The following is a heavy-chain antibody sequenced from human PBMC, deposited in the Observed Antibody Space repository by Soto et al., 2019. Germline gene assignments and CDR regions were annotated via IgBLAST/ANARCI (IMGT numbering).Heavy chain of an antibody. CDR3: GKDRGIIEFMYYFGP. V-gene: IGHV3-23*01. CDR1: GFNFSNHA. Sequence: GGSLRLSFTASGFNFSNHAMSWVRQAPGKGLEWVSVISGSGGTTYYADSVKGRFTISRDNSKNTLYLQMNSLRAEDTAIYYCGKDRGIIEFMYYFGPWGRGTLVTVSS. D-gene: IGHD3-10*01. CDR2: ISGSGGTT. J-gene: IGHJ5*02.